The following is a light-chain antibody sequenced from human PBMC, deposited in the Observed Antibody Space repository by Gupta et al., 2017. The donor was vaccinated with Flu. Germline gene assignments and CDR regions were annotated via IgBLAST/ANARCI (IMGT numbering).Light chain of an antibody. Sequence: QTVLPQEPAFSVSPGETLTLTSGLNSGSVSTSHLPTWCQQTPGQPPRTLIYNTNTRSSGVPDRFSGSILGNKAALTITGAQADDDSDYYCVLFMRSGSWVFGGGTRLTVL. CDR3: VLFMRSGSWV. V-gene: IGLV8-61*01. J-gene: IGLJ3*02. CDR2: NTN. CDR1: SGSVSTSHL.